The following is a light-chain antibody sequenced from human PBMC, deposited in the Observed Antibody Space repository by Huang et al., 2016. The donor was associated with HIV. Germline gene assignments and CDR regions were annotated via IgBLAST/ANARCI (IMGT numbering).Light chain of an antibody. CDR3: QQSYSTLFT. CDR1: QNIDTY. Sequence: DIQMTQSPSSLSASVGDRVTIACRASQNIDTYLNWYQQTQGSAPKLLIYTASSLEMGVPSRFNGSGSGTDFTLTISGLQPEDSATYYCQQSYSTLFTFGPGTKVDIK. V-gene: IGKV1-39*01. J-gene: IGKJ3*01. CDR2: TAS.